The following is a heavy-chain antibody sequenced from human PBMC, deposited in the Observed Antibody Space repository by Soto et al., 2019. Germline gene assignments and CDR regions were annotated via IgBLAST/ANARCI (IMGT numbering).Heavy chain of an antibody. Sequence: SVKVSCKASGGTFSSYAISWVRQAPGQGLEWMGGIIPIFGTANYAQKFQGRVTITADESTSTAYMELSSLRSEDTAVYYCARGGLYDSSGYYLPIDYWGQGTLGTVSS. CDR1: GGTFSSYA. J-gene: IGHJ4*02. CDR2: IIPIFGTA. CDR3: ARGGLYDSSGYYLPIDY. V-gene: IGHV1-69*13. D-gene: IGHD3-22*01.